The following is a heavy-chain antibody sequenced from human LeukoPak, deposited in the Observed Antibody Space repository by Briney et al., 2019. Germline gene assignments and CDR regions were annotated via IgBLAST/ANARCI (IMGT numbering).Heavy chain of an antibody. CDR3: AAGTAADY. Sequence: KPGGSLRLSCVVSGIPFSDFYMNWIRQTPGRGLEWIAYISASSSYTDYADSVKGRFTISRDNAHTALFSQINRVRVDDTGVYYCAAGTAADYWGQGTLVTVSS. J-gene: IGHJ4*02. V-gene: IGHV3-11*03. D-gene: IGHD6-13*01. CDR1: GIPFSDFY. CDR2: ISASSSYT.